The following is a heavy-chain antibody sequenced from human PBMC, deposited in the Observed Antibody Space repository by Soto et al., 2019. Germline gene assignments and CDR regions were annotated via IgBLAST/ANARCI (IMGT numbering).Heavy chain of an antibody. J-gene: IGHJ3*02. V-gene: IGHV1-18*01. CDR3: ARDRTYYDSSGNYDAFDI. CDR1: GYTFTSYG. Sequence: GASVKVSCKASGYTFTSYGISWVRQAPEQGLEWMGWISAYNGNTNYAQKLQGRVTMTTDTSTSTAYMELRSLRSDDTAVYYCARDRTYYDSSGNYDAFDIWGQGTMVTVSS. D-gene: IGHD3-22*01. CDR2: ISAYNGNT.